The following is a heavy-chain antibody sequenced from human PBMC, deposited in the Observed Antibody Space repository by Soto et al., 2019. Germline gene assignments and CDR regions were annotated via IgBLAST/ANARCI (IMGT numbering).Heavy chain of an antibody. V-gene: IGHV3-23*01. J-gene: IGHJ4*02. D-gene: IGHD4-17*01. CDR2: ISASGGNT. Sequence: PGGSLRLSCAASGFTLSSSVMSWVRQAPGKGLEWVSSISASGGNTYSADSVKGRFTISRDSSKNTLFLQMDSLRAEDTAVYYCAKGGMTTVTLFDYWGQGTLVTVS. CDR1: GFTLSSSV. CDR3: AKGGMTTVTLFDY.